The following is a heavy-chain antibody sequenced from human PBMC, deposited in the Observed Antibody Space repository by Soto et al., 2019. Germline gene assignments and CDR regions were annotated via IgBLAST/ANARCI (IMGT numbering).Heavy chain of an antibody. Sequence: QITLNESGPTVVRPTETLTLTCRFSGFSLTTSGVGVGWIRQSPGKAPEWLALIYWDDDKRYSASLKSRLPSTKDTSKNQVVLTVSDLDPTDTATYYCAHRVLRTVFGLVTMTAIYFDFWGQGTPVAVSS. CDR3: AHRVLRTVFGLVTMTAIYFDF. J-gene: IGHJ4*02. V-gene: IGHV2-5*02. D-gene: IGHD3-3*01. CDR2: IYWDDDK. CDR1: GFSLTTSGVG.